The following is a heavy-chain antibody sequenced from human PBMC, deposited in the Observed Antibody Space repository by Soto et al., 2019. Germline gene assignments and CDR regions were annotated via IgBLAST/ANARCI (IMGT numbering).Heavy chain of an antibody. Sequence: VQLLESGGGLVQPGGSLRLACEVSGFTFSSYAMSWVRQAPGKGLEWVAAISGTGVSAQYADSVKGRFTISRDNSKNTLNLQMDSLRAEDTAVYYGAKPRLVAGLIKYVDFANWGQGTLVTASS. CDR1: GFTFSSYA. V-gene: IGHV3-23*01. J-gene: IGHJ4*02. D-gene: IGHD6-19*01. CDR2: ISGTGVSA. CDR3: AKPRLVAGLIKYVDFAN.